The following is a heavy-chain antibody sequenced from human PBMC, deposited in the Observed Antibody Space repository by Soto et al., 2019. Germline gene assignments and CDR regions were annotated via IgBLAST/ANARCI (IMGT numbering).Heavy chain of an antibody. CDR1: GGSFGGYY. CDR2: RTDIGGT. V-gene: IGHV4-34*01. D-gene: IGHD6-13*01. CDR3: ARGRNGFSSSCYVH. Sequence: XETLSLTFAVYGGSFGGYYWAWVRQPPGEGVGWSGERTDIGGTDDNPSLKSRVTISLDTSKNQLSLKLSSVTAADTAVYYCARGRNGFSSSCYVHWGQGTLVTVSS. J-gene: IGHJ4*02.